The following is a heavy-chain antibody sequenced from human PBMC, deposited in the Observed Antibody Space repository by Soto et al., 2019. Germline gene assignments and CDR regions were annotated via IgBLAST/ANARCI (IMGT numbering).Heavy chain of an antibody. CDR2: IYPGDSDT. J-gene: IGHJ6*01. CDR1: GYIFSIYW. CDR3: ASQASPIFGVVKDYYYYYGMDV. D-gene: IGHD3-3*01. V-gene: IGHV5-51*01. Sequence: PGESLKISCKGSGYIFSIYWIGWVRQVPGKGLEWMGIIYPGDSDTRYNPSFQGQVTISVDKSTSTAYLQWNSLKASDTAMYYCASQASPIFGVVKDYYYYYGMDVWGQGTTVTVSA.